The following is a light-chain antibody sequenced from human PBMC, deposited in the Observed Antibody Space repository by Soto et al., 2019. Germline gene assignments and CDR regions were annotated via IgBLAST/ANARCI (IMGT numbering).Light chain of an antibody. CDR3: QQYSTYIRT. J-gene: IGKJ1*01. CDR2: DAS. V-gene: IGKV1-5*01. CDR1: QSIGRW. Sequence: DIQMTQSPSTLSASVGDRVTITCRASQSIGRWLDWFQQKPGKAPKLLIYDASRLGSGVPLRFSGSGSGTEFTLTVSSLQHDDFAAYYCQQYSTYIRTFGQGTKVEVK.